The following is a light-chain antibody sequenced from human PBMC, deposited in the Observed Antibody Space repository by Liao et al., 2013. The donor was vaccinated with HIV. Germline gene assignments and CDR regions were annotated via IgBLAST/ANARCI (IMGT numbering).Light chain of an antibody. CDR3: QVWSRSDLRGV. J-gene: IGLJ3*02. V-gene: IGLV3-21*04. CDR1: NLASQS. CDR2: YDN. Sequence: YALTQPPAVLLAPGKTATITCEGINLASQSVHWYQQRPGQAPVVVIYYDNERPSGVPERFSGSSSGDTATLTISGVEADDEADYFCQVWSRSDLRGVFGGGTRLTVL.